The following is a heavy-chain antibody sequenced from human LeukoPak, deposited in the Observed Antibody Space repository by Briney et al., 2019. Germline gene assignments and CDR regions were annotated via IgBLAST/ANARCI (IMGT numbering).Heavy chain of an antibody. V-gene: IGHV3-33*01. CDR1: AFTVGGYG. CDR3: TRYNNDHFDY. D-gene: IGHD1-14*01. J-gene: IGHJ4*02. Sequence: GGSLRLSRAGSAFTVGGYGMHWFRQTPGKGLEWVAVIAYDGSRAFYADSVKGRFTISRDNSKNTMSVQMDDLRAEDTAVYYCTRYNNDHFDYWGQGTLVTVSS. CDR2: IAYDGSRA.